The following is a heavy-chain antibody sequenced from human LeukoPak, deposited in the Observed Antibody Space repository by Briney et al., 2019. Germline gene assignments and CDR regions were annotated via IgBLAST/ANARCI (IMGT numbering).Heavy chain of an antibody. CDR2: ISSSSSYI. V-gene: IGHV3-21*01. CDR3: ARDGGDYVWGSYNDY. J-gene: IGHJ4*02. D-gene: IGHD3-16*01. Sequence: GGSLRLSCAASGFTFSSYSMSWVRQAPGEGLEWGSGISSSSSYIYYADSVKGRFTISRDNAKNSLYLQMHRLRAEDTAVYYCARDGGDYVWGSYNDYWGQGTLVPVSS. CDR1: GFTFSSYS.